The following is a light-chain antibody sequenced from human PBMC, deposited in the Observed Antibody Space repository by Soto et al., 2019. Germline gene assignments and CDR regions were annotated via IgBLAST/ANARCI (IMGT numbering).Light chain of an antibody. Sequence: EIVLTQSPATLSLSPGERATLSCWASQSVSNSLAWFQQRPGQAPRLLIYGASDRATGIPARFSGTGSGTDFTLTISSLEPEDFENYYCQKRAKWPRTFGQGTKVEIK. CDR1: QSVSNS. CDR2: GAS. CDR3: QKRAKWPRT. V-gene: IGKV3-11*01. J-gene: IGKJ1*01.